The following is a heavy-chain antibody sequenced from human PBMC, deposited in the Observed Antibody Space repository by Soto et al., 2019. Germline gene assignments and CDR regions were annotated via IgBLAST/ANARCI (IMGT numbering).Heavy chain of an antibody. Sequence: PSETLSLTCAVSGASIITQNYYNWVRQSPGKGLEWIGEIHHSGNTNFSPSLKSRVTLSVDTSKNQVSLRLSSVTAADTAIYYCAHSPGWYFLDYWGQGALVTAPQ. CDR1: GASIITQNY. CDR3: AHSPGWYFLDY. D-gene: IGHD6-13*01. CDR2: IHHSGNT. J-gene: IGHJ4*02. V-gene: IGHV4-4*02.